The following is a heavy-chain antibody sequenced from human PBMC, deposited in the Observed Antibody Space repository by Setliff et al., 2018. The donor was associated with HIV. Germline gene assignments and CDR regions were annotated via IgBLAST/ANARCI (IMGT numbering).Heavy chain of an antibody. J-gene: IGHJ4*02. V-gene: IGHV1-3*01. CDR2: INAGDDNT. CDR3: ARGSCSGCYLSDY. Sequence: ASVNVSCKAFGYTFSTNAIHWVRQAPGQRLEWMGYINAGDDNTRYSEKFQGRVTITRDTSANTAYMELSSLRSEDTAVYYCARGSCSGCYLSDYWGLGTLVTISS. D-gene: IGHD6-19*01. CDR1: GYTFSTNA.